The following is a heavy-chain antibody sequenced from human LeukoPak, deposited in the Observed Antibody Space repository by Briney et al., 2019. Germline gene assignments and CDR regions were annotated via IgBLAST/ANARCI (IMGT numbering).Heavy chain of an antibody. J-gene: IGHJ3*02. CDR1: GGSFSGYY. CDR3: ARYHIYYYDSSGYLDAFDI. Sequence: SETLSLTCAVYGGSFSGYYWSWIRQPPGKGLEWIGEINHSGSTNYNPSLKSRVTISVDTSKNQFSLKLSSVTAADTAVYYCARYHIYYYDSSGYLDAFDIWGQGTMVTVSS. CDR2: INHSGST. D-gene: IGHD3-22*01. V-gene: IGHV4-34*01.